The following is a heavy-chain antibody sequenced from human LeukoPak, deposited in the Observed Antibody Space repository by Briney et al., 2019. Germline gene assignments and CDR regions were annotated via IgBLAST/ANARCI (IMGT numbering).Heavy chain of an antibody. CDR3: AKDIAAAAIEYYFDY. Sequence: GGSLRLSCAASGFTFDDYTMHRVRQAPGKGLEWVSLISWDGGSTYYADSVKGRFTISRDNSKNSLYLQMNSLRIEDTALYYCAKDIAAAAIEYYFDYWGQGTLVTVSS. D-gene: IGHD6-13*01. V-gene: IGHV3-43*01. J-gene: IGHJ4*02. CDR2: ISWDGGST. CDR1: GFTFDDYT.